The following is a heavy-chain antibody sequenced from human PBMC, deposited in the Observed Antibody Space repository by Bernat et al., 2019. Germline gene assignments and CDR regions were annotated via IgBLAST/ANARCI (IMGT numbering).Heavy chain of an antibody. CDR1: GFTFSSYA. CDR3: AKDLLFRVRGVITDGPFDY. CDR2: ISGSGGST. J-gene: IGHJ4*02. V-gene: IGHV3-23*01. D-gene: IGHD3-10*01. Sequence: EVQLLESGGGLVQPGGSLRLSCAASGFTFSSYAMSWVRQAPGKGLEWVSAISGSGGSTYYADSVKGRFTISRDNSKNTLYLQMNSLRAEDTAVYYCAKDLLFRVRGVITDGPFDYWGQGTLVTVSS.